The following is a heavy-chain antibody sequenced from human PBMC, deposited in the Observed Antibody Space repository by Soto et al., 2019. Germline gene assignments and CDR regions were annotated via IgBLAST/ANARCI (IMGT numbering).Heavy chain of an antibody. Sequence: QVQVVPSGVEVSRPGSSVKVSCKASGDTFKTCVISWVRQAPGQGLEWMGGIIPLFGTTDFAQRFQGRLTITTDESTTTAYMELSRLRSEDTATYYCAAELGFGKLSVVWGQGTTVIVSS. D-gene: IGHD3-10*01. V-gene: IGHV1-69*01. J-gene: IGHJ6*02. CDR1: GDTFKTCV. CDR3: AAELGFGKLSVV. CDR2: IIPLFGTT.